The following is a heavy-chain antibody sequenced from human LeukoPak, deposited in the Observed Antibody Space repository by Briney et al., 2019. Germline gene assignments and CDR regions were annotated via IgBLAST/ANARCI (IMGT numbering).Heavy chain of an antibody. Sequence: GSLRLSCVASDFTFSSYTMIWVRQPPGKGLEWIGEINHSGSTNYNPSLKSRVTISVDTSKNQFSLKLSSVTAADTAVYYCARGSEGHTVTTTLDFDYWGQGTLVTVSS. CDR1: DFTFSSYT. J-gene: IGHJ4*02. D-gene: IGHD4-11*01. CDR2: INHSGST. V-gene: IGHV4-34*01. CDR3: ARGSEGHTVTTTLDFDY.